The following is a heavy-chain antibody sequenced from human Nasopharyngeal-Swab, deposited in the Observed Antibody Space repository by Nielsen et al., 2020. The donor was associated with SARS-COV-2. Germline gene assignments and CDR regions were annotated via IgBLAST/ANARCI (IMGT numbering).Heavy chain of an antibody. CDR2: ISAYNGNT. J-gene: IGHJ6*02. Sequence: WVRQAPGQGLEWMGWISAYNGNTNYAQKLQGRVTMTTDTSTSTAYMELSSLRSEDTAVYYCARTYSSSSPYYYYGMDVWGQGTTVTVSS. CDR3: ARTYSSSSPYYYYGMDV. V-gene: IGHV1-18*01. D-gene: IGHD6-6*01.